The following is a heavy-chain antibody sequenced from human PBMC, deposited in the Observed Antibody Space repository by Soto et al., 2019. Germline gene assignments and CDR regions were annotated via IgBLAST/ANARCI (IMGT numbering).Heavy chain of an antibody. Sequence: ASVKVSCKASGYTFTSYDINWVRQATGQGLEWMGWMNPNSGNTGYAQKFQGRVTMTRNTSISTAYMELSSLRPEDTAVYYCARESRMPGHRAFDIWGQGTMVTVSS. CDR3: ARESRMPGHRAFDI. D-gene: IGHD2-15*01. CDR2: MNPNSGNT. V-gene: IGHV1-8*01. CDR1: GYTFTSYD. J-gene: IGHJ3*02.